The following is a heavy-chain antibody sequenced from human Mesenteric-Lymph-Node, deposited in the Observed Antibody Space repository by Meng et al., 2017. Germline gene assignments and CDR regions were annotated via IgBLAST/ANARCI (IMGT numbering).Heavy chain of an antibody. Sequence: VQLQESGPGLVKLSGTLSLTCTVSGDSISSDIWWSWVRQPPGKGLEWIGYIYYSGSTYYNPSLKSRVTISVDTSKNQFSLKLSSVTAADTAVYYCARGPTTYFDYWGQGTLVTVSS. CDR3: ARGPTTYFDY. V-gene: IGHV4-4*02. J-gene: IGHJ4*02. CDR1: GDSISSDIW. CDR2: IYYSGST. D-gene: IGHD4-17*01.